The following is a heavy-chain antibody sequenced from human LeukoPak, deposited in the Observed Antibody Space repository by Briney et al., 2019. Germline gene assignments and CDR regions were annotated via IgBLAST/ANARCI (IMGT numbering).Heavy chain of an antibody. CDR3: ATNGRLLDY. D-gene: IGHD4/OR15-4a*01. V-gene: IGHV3-7*01. J-gene: IGHJ4*02. CDR1: EFTFRKHW. CDR2: INEDGSEK. Sequence: GGSLRLSCAPSEFTFRKHWMSWVRQAPGRGLEWVANINEDGSEKYYVDSVKGRFTISRDNAKNSPYLQMDSLRIEDKAVYYCATNGRLLDYWGQGTLVTVSS.